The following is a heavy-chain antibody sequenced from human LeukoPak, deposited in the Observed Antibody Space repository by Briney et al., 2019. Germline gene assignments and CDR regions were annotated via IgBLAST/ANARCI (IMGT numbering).Heavy chain of an antibody. CDR2: ISGSGSST. CDR1: GFTFSSYA. J-gene: IGHJ4*02. V-gene: IGHV3-23*01. Sequence: GGSLRLSRAASGFTFSSYAMSWVRQAPGKGLEWVSDISGSGSSTYYADSVKGRFTISRDNSKNTPYLQMNSLRAEDTAVYYCAKLYYDILTGYVDYWGQGTLVTVSS. D-gene: IGHD3-9*01. CDR3: AKLYYDILTGYVDY.